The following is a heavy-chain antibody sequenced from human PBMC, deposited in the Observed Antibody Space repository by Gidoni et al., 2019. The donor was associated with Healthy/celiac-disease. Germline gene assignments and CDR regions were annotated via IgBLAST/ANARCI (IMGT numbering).Heavy chain of an antibody. CDR1: GYTFTSYY. CDR3: ARDFDIVVVPAAKFYYGMDV. Sequence: QVQLVQSGAEVKKPGASVKVSCKASGYTFTSYYMHWVRQAPGQGLEWMGIINPSGGSTSYAQKFQGRVTMTRDTSTSTVYMELSSLRSEDTAVYYCARDFDIVVVPAAKFYYGMDVWGQGTTVTVSS. V-gene: IGHV1-46*01. J-gene: IGHJ6*02. D-gene: IGHD2-2*01. CDR2: INPSGGST.